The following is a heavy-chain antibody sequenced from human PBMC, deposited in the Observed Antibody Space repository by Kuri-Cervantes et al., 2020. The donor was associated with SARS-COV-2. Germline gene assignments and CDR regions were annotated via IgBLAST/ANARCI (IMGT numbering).Heavy chain of an antibody. CDR3: ATGSYYVAYDY. D-gene: IGHD1-26*01. Sequence: SETLSLTCTVSGGSISTYYWSWIRQPPGKGLEWIGYLYYSGSTNYNPSLKSRVTISLDTSKNQFSLKLSSVTAADTAVYYCATGSYYVAYDYWGQGTRVTVSS. CDR2: LYYSGST. J-gene: IGHJ4*02. V-gene: IGHV4-59*01. CDR1: GGSISTYY.